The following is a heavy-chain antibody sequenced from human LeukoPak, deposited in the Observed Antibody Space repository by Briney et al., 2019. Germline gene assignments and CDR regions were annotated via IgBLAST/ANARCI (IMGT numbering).Heavy chain of an antibody. CDR1: GGTFSSYA. Sequence: GASVKVSCKASGGTFSSYAISWVRQAPGQGLEWMGGIIPIFGTANYAQKFQGRVTITTDESTSTAYMELSSLRSEDTAVYYCATTLGQLLIADDAFDIWGQGTMVTVSS. V-gene: IGHV1-69*05. J-gene: IGHJ3*02. CDR3: ATTLGQLLIADDAFDI. CDR2: IIPIFGTA. D-gene: IGHD2-2*01.